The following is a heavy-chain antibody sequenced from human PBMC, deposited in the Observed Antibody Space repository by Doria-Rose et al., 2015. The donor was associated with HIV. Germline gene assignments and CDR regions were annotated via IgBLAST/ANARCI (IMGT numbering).Heavy chain of an antibody. CDR2: ICSDYER. CDR3: ARIKSSRWYHKYYFDF. Sequence: QVTLKESGPVLVKPTETLTLTCTVSGVSLSSPGMGVSWIRQPPGKALEWLANICSDYERSYKTSLKSRLTISRGASKSQVVLTMTDMDPVDTATYYCARIKSSRWYHKYYFDFWGQGTLVIVSA. CDR1: GVSLSSPGMG. D-gene: IGHD6-13*01. J-gene: IGHJ4*02. V-gene: IGHV2-26*01.